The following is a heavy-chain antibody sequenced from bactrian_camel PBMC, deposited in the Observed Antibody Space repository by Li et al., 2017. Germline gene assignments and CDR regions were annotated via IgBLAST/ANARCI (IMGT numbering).Heavy chain of an antibody. V-gene: IGHV3S31*01. J-gene: IGHJ4*01. Sequence: DVQLVESGGGLVQPGGSLRLSCAAAGFTFDRYAMAWVRQAPGKGLEWVSGISTDGSRTYYADALKGRFTISRDNAKNTLYLQMNSLKTEDMAVYYCAADPLFLHPGLYEYNYWVRGPRSPSP. CDR1: GFTFDRYA. D-gene: IGHD2*01. CDR3: AADPLFLHPGLYEYNY. CDR2: ISTDGSRT.